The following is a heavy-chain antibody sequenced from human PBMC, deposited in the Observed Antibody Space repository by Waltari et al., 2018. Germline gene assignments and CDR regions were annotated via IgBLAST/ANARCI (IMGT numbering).Heavy chain of an antibody. CDR1: GYTLTELS. D-gene: IGHD3-10*01. V-gene: IGHV1-24*01. Sequence: QVQLVQSGAEVKKPGASVKVSCKVSGYTLTELSMHWVRQAPGKGLEWMGGFEPEDGETIYAQKFQGRVTMTEDTSTDTAYMELSSLRSEDTAVYYCATVTILWFGELLNHQRGAFDIWGQGTMVTVSS. CDR3: ATVTILWFGELLNHQRGAFDI. J-gene: IGHJ3*02. CDR2: FEPEDGET.